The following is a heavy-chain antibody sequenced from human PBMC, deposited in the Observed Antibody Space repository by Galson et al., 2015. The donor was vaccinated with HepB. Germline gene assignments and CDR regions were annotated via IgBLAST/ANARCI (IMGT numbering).Heavy chain of an antibody. Sequence: SVKVSCKASGGTFSSYAISWVRQAPGQGLEWMGGIIPIFGTANYAQKFQGRVTITADESTSTAYMELSSLRSEDTAVCYCARVVTTAYYYYGMDVWGQGTTVTVSS. V-gene: IGHV1-69*13. CDR1: GGTFSSYA. D-gene: IGHD4-11*01. CDR3: ARVVTTAYYYYGMDV. CDR2: IIPIFGTA. J-gene: IGHJ6*02.